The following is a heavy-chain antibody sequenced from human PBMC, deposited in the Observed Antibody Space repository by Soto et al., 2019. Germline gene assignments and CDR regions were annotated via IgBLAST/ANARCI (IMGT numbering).Heavy chain of an antibody. D-gene: IGHD2-15*01. CDR1: GFTFSNFG. CDR2: ISSDGSDK. J-gene: IGHJ4*02. V-gene: IGHV3-30*18. Sequence: PGGSLRLSCAASGFTFSNFGMHWVRQAPGKGLEWVAVISSDGSDKYYSDSVKGRFTISRDNSKNTLFLQMNSLRVEDTAVYYSAKGSEVARQELDYWGQGTLVTVSS. CDR3: AKGSEVARQELDY.